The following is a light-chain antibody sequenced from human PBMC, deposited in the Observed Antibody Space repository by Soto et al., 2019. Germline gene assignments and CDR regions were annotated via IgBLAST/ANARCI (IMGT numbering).Light chain of an antibody. CDR2: KAS. J-gene: IGKJ2*01. CDR3: QHYNSSSAA. Sequence: DIQMTQSPSTLSGSVGDRVTITCRASQTISSWLAWYQQRPGKAPKLLIYKASTLKSGVPSRFSGSGSGTDFTLTISSLQPDDFATYYCQHYNSSSAAFGQGTKLELK. CDR1: QTISSW. V-gene: IGKV1-5*03.